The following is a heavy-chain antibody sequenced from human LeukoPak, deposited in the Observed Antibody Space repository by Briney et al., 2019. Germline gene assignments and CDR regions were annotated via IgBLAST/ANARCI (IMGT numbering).Heavy chain of an antibody. V-gene: IGHV3-21*04. CDR3: AKDRGDYLFDY. CDR1: GFTFSSYS. Sequence: GGSLRLSCAASGFTFSSYSMNWVRQAPGKGLEWVSSISSSSSSIYYADSVKGRFTISRDNSKNTLYLQMNSLRAEDTAVYYCAKDRGDYLFDYWGQGTLVTVSS. CDR2: ISSSSSSI. D-gene: IGHD4-17*01. J-gene: IGHJ4*02.